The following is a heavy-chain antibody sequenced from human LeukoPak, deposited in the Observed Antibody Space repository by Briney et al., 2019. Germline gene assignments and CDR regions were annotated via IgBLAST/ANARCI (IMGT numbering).Heavy chain of an antibody. Sequence: SETLSLTCTVSGGSISSYYWSWIRQPPGKGLEWIGYIYYSGSTNYNPSLKSRVTISVDTSKNQFSLKLSSVTAADTAVYYCARDFSVATTDYWGQGTLVTVSS. CDR3: ARDFSVATTDY. J-gene: IGHJ4*02. V-gene: IGHV4-59*01. D-gene: IGHD5-12*01. CDR2: IYYSGST. CDR1: GGSISSYY.